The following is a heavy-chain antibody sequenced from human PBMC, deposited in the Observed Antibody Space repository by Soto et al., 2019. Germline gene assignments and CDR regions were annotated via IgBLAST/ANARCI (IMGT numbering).Heavy chain of an antibody. J-gene: IGHJ4*02. Sequence: SETLSLTCTVSGGSISSGGYYWSWIRQHPGKGLEWIGYIYDSGSTNYNPSLKSRVTISVDTSKNQFSLRLNSVSPADTAVYYFGGGRRGLFPPRYYYNYGRDGGAQGTGVPVSS. D-gene: IGHD3-10*01. CDR2: IYDSGST. V-gene: IGHV4-61*08. CDR1: GGSISSGGYY. CDR3: GGGRRGLFPPRYYYNYGRDG.